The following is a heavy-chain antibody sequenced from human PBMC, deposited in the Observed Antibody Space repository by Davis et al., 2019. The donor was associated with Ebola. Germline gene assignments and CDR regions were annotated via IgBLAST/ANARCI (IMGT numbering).Heavy chain of an antibody. CDR3: ARDKGIQLEWFGYYYYGMDV. CDR2: INPSGGNT. D-gene: IGHD3-3*01. V-gene: IGHV1-46*01. Sequence: ASVTVSCKSSGGTFSSFAVGWVRQAPGQGLEWMGIINPSGGNTRYAQKFQGRVTMTRDTSTSTVYMELSRLRSEDTAVYYCARDKGIQLEWFGYYYYGMDVWGQGTTVTVSS. CDR1: GGTFSSFA. J-gene: IGHJ6*02.